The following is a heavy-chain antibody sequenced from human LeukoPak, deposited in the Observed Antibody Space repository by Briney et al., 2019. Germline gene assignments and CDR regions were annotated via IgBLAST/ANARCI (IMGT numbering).Heavy chain of an antibody. D-gene: IGHD6-25*01. CDR3: ARYMWDISSGWDRNWFDP. CDR2: IIPIFGIA. CDR1: GGTFSNYA. J-gene: IGHJ5*02. Sequence: ASVKVSCKASGGTFSNYAISWVRQAPGQGLEWMGRIIPIFGIANYAQKFQGRVTITADKSTSTAYMELSSLRSEDTAVYYCARYMWDISSGWDRNWFDPWGQGTLVTVSS. V-gene: IGHV1-69*04.